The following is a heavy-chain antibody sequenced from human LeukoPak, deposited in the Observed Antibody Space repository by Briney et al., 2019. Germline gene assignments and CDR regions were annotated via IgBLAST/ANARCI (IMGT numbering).Heavy chain of an antibody. D-gene: IGHD3-10*01. Sequence: GGSLRLSCAASGFTFSSYGMHWVRQAPGKGLEWVAFIRYDGSNKYYADSVKGRFTISRDNPKNTLYLQMNSLRAEDTAVYYCAKPELLWFGKFNYDYWGQGTLVTVSS. J-gene: IGHJ4*02. CDR3: AKPELLWFGKFNYDY. CDR2: IRYDGSNK. V-gene: IGHV3-30*02. CDR1: GFTFSSYG.